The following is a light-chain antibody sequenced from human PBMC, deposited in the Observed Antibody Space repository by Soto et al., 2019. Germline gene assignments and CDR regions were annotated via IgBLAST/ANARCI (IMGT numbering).Light chain of an antibody. CDR1: QSVSSSY. CDR3: QHYGSSWT. J-gene: IGKJ1*01. CDR2: GAS. V-gene: IGKV3-20*01. Sequence: EIVFTQSPGTLSLSPGERATLSCRASQSVSSSYLAWYQQKAGQAPRLLIYGASSRATGIPDRFSGSGSGTDFTLTISRLEPEDFAVYYCQHYGSSWTFGQGSKVDIK.